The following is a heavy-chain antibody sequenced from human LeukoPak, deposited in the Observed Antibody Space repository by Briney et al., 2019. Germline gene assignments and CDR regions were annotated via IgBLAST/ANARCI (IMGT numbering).Heavy chain of an antibody. CDR2: TYYSGST. J-gene: IGHJ6*03. CDR3: ARSAATTPAYYYYYMDV. Sequence: SETLSLTCAVSGGSISSSDYYWGWFRQSPGKGLAWIATTYYSGSTYYNPSLESRVTISIYTSKNQFSLQLTSVTAADTAVYHCARSAATTPAYYYYYMDVWGKGTTVTVSS. CDR1: GGSISSSDYY. V-gene: IGHV4-39*07. D-gene: IGHD4-17*01.